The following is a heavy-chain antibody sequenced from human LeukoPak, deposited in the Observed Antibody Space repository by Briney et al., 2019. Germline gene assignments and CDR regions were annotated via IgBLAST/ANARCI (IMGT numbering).Heavy chain of an antibody. V-gene: IGHV4-38-2*02. Sequence: PSETLSLSCTVSGYSISSCYYWGWIRQPPGKGLEWIGSIYHSGRTYYNPSLKSRVTISVDTAKTQFSLKLSPVPAADTAVYYCARDQGSPSEDWFDPWGQGTLVTVSS. CDR2: IYHSGRT. CDR3: ARDQGSPSEDWFDP. J-gene: IGHJ5*02. CDR1: GYSISSCYY. D-gene: IGHD6-13*01.